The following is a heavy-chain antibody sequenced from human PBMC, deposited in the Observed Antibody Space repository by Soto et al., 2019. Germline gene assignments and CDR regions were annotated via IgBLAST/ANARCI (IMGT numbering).Heavy chain of an antibody. CDR1: GYTFTSYY. D-gene: IGHD2-21*02. J-gene: IGHJ4*02. Sequence: QVLLVQSGAEVTRPGASVKVSCKASGYTFTSYYMHWVRQAPGQGLEWMAMINPSGGRTKYAQIFQGRVTLTRDTSTGTVDMELRSLTSEDTAIYYCARGPSCGGDCYLFDYWGQVTQVTVSS. CDR3: ARGPSCGGDCYLFDY. V-gene: IGHV1-46*01. CDR2: INPSGGRT.